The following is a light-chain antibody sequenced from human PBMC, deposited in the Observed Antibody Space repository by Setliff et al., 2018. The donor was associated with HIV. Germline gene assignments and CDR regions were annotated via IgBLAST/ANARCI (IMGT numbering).Light chain of an antibody. CDR1: SGDVGRYNL. V-gene: IGLV2-23*01. CDR3: CSNTGSNTFV. Sequence: QSVLTQPASVSGSPGQSITISCTGTSGDVGRYNLVSWYQQHPARAPKLIIYQATRRPSGVSNRFSGSKSGNVASLTISGLQAEDEADYYCCSNTGSNTFVFGTGTKGTV. J-gene: IGLJ1*01. CDR2: QAT.